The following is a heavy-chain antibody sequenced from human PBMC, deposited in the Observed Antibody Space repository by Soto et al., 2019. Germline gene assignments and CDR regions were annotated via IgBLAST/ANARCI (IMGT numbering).Heavy chain of an antibody. D-gene: IGHD4-4*01. CDR2: INSDGSST. CDR3: SRAGILTTPYYFDY. Sequence: GGSLRLSCAASGFTFSRDWMHWVRQAPGKGLVWVSHINSDGSSTSYADSVNGRFTISRDNAKNTLYLQMNSLRAEDTAVYYCSRAGILTTPYYFDYWGQGTLVTVSS. J-gene: IGHJ4*02. CDR1: GFTFSRDW. V-gene: IGHV3-74*01.